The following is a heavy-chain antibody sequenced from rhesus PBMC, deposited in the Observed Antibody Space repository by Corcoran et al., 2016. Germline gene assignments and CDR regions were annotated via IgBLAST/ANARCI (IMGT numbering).Heavy chain of an antibody. J-gene: IGHJ4*01. Sequence: QVQLQESGPGLVKPSETLSLTCAVSGGSVSSSNWWSWIRQPPGKGLEWIGYISGSSGSHYYNPSLKSRVTISTDTSKNQFSLKLSSVTAADTAVYYCARLPLWTGYYTADYWGQGVLVTVSS. CDR3: ARLPLWTGYYTADY. CDR2: ISGSSGSH. D-gene: IGHD3-3*01. V-gene: IGHV4-65*01. CDR1: GGSVSSSNW.